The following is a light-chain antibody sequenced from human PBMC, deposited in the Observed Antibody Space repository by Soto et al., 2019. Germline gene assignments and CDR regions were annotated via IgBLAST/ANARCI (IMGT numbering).Light chain of an antibody. CDR3: CSYAGSYTFPYV. J-gene: IGLJ1*01. CDR1: SSDVGGYNY. Sequence: QSALTQPRSVSGSPGQSVTISCTGTSSDVGGYNYVSRYQQHPGKAPKLMIYDVSKRPSGVPDRFSGSKSGNTASLTISGLQAEDEGDYYCCSYAGSYTFPYVLGTGTKLTVL. V-gene: IGLV2-11*01. CDR2: DVS.